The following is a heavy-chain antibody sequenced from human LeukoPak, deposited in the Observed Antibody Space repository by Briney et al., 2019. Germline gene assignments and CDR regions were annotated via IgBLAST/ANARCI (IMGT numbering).Heavy chain of an antibody. CDR3: ARIGYSSSAFDM. Sequence: GSLRLSCAASGFTFSSYGMHWVRQAPGKGLEWVANIKQDGSVKYYVDSVKGRFTISRDNAKNSLYLQMNSLRGEDTAVYYCARIGYSSSAFDMWGQGTMVTVSS. D-gene: IGHD6-13*01. CDR1: GFTFSSYG. V-gene: IGHV3-7*01. CDR2: IKQDGSVK. J-gene: IGHJ3*02.